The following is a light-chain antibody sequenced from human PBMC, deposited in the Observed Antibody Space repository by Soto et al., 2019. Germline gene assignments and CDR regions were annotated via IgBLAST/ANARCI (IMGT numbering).Light chain of an antibody. CDR3: LHYSTYPLT. Sequence: EIVMTQSPATLSVSPGERATLSCRASQSVSSNLAWYQQKPGQAPRLLIYGASTRATGIPARFSGSGSGTEFTLTISSLQSEDFASYYCLHYSTYPLTFGGGTRVDI. CDR1: QSVSSN. V-gene: IGKV3-15*01. J-gene: IGKJ4*01. CDR2: GAS.